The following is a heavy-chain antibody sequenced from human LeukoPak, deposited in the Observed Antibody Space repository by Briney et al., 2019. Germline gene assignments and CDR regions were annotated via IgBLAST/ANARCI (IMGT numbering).Heavy chain of an antibody. Sequence: ASVKVSCKASGYTFTGYYMHWVRQAPGQGLEWMGWINPNSGGTNHAQKFQGRVTMTRDTSISTAYMELSRLRSDDTAVYYCARFSRRYSSSWYAFDIWGQGTMVTVSS. V-gene: IGHV1-2*02. CDR1: GYTFTGYY. J-gene: IGHJ3*02. CDR3: ARFSRRYSSSWYAFDI. D-gene: IGHD6-13*01. CDR2: INPNSGGT.